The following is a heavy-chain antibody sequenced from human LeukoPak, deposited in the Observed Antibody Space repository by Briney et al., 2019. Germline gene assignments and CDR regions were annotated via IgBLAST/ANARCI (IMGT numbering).Heavy chain of an antibody. CDR3: AIAVAGTPNLSFDY. D-gene: IGHD6-19*01. CDR1: GFSLSTSGMF. Sequence: SGPTLVNPTQTLTLTCTFSGFSLSTSGMFVSWIRQPPGKALEWLALIDWDDDKYYSTSLKTRLTISKDTSKNQVVLTMTNMDPVDTATYYCAIAVAGTPNLSFDYWGQGTLVTVSS. J-gene: IGHJ4*02. CDR2: IDWDDDK. V-gene: IGHV2-70*01.